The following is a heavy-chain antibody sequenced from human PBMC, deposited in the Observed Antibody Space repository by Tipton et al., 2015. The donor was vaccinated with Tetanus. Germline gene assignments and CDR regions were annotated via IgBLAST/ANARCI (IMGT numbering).Heavy chain of an antibody. CDR3: ARGSDIVVVPGVTRADWFDP. Sequence: LRLSCIVSGDSMSGSGHYGAWVRQSPGKGLEWIGSISYSGRTYYSPSLKSRVTMSVDTSKNQFSLKLTSATAADTAMYYCARGSDIVVVPGVTRADWFDPWGQGTLVTVSS. V-gene: IGHV4-39*07. J-gene: IGHJ5*02. D-gene: IGHD2-2*01. CDR2: ISYSGRT. CDR1: GDSMSGSGHY.